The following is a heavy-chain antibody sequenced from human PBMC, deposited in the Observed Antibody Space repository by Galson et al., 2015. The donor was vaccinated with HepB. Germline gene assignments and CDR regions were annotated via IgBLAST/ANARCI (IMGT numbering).Heavy chain of an antibody. CDR1: GFIFSNYG. Sequence: SLRLSCAASGFIFSNYGMHWVRQAPGKGLEWVAVIWYDGSNKDYADFVKGRFTISRDNAKNSLYLQMNSLRDDDTAVYYCARDRDEYRGYDCLDYWGQGTLVTVSS. V-gene: IGHV3-33*01. J-gene: IGHJ4*02. D-gene: IGHD5-12*01. CDR2: IWYDGSNK. CDR3: ARDRDEYRGYDCLDY.